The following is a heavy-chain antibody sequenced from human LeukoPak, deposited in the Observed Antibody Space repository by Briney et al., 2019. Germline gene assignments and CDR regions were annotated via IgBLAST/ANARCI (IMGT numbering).Heavy chain of an antibody. D-gene: IGHD5-18*01. CDR2: INWNGGST. J-gene: IGHJ4*02. V-gene: IGHV3-20*04. Sequence: GGSLRLSCAASGFTFDGYGMSWVRQAPGKGLEWVSGINWNGGSTGYADSVKGRFTISRDNAKNSLYLQMNSLRAEDTALYYCARVGGGSTAMVTPFDYWGQGTLVTVSS. CDR1: GFTFDGYG. CDR3: ARVGGGSTAMVTPFDY.